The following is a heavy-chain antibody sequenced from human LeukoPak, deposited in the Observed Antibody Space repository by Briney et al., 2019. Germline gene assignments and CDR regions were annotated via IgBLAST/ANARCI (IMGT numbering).Heavy chain of an antibody. V-gene: IGHV1-2*02. D-gene: IGHD2-2*01. CDR3: ARDVGEYCSSTNCYASHY. CDR2: INPKSGGT. J-gene: IGHJ4*02. CDR1: GYTFTDYC. Sequence: ASVTVSCKASGYTFTDYCLHWVRQAPGQGLEWVGWINPKSGGTIYAQNFQGRVTMTRDTSISTAYMELSSLRSDDTAVYYCARDVGEYCSSTNCYASHYWGQGTLVTVSS.